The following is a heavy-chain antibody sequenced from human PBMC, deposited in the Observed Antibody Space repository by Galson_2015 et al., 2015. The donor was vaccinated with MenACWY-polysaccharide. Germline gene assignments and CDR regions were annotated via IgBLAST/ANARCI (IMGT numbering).Heavy chain of an antibody. J-gene: IGHJ4*02. Sequence: SETLSLTCTVSGGSISSSSYYWGWIRQPPGKGLEWIGSIYYSGSTYYNPSLKSRVTISVDTSKNQFSLKLSSVTAADTAVYYCAALYGYGSYYFGYWGQGTLVTVSS. CDR2: IYYSGST. V-gene: IGHV4-39*01. CDR3: AALYGYGSYYFGY. CDR1: GGSISSSSYY. D-gene: IGHD5-18*01.